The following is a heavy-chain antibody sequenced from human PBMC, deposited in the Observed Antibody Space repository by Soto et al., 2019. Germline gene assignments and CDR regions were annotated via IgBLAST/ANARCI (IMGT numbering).Heavy chain of an antibody. J-gene: IGHJ4*02. CDR3: ASRKLY. Sequence: QVQLVESGGGVVQPGRSLRLSCAASGFTFSSYAMHWVRQAPGKGLEWVAVISYDGSNKYYADSVKGRFTISRDNSKNTLYLQMNSLRAEDTAVYYCASRKLYWGQGTLVTVSS. CDR2: ISYDGSNK. V-gene: IGHV3-30-3*01. CDR1: GFTFSSYA.